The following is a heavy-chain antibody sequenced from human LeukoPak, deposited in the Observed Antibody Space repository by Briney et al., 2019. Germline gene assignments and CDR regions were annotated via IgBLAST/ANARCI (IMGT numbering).Heavy chain of an antibody. CDR3: TTGGGDFDY. CDR1: GFTFTNAW. Sequence: GGSLRLSCAASGFTFTNAWMNWVRQAPGKGLEWVGRIKSKADGGTTDHIEPVKGRFIISRDDSKNTLYLQMNSLKTEDAAVYYCTTGGGDFDYWGQGILVTVSS. V-gene: IGHV3-15*07. J-gene: IGHJ4*02. CDR2: IKSKADGGTT. D-gene: IGHD3-16*01.